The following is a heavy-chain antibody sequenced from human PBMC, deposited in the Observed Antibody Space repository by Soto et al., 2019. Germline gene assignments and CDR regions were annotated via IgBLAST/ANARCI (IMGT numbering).Heavy chain of an antibody. V-gene: IGHV3-64*01. Sequence: EVQLVESGGGLVQPGGSLRLSCAASGFTFSSYALHWVRQAPGKGLEYVSAISSDGSSTYYANSVKGRFTISRDNSKKTLYLQMGSLRAEDMAVYYCAARSCSTTTCFHFDYWGQGTLVTVSS. CDR1: GFTFSSYA. CDR3: AARSCSTTTCFHFDY. CDR2: ISSDGSST. J-gene: IGHJ4*02. D-gene: IGHD2-2*01.